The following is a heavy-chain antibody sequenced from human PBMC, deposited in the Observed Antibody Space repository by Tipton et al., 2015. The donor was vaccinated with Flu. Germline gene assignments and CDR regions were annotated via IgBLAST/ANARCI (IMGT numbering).Heavy chain of an antibody. Sequence: LRLSCAVSGYSIGSGYHWGWIRQPPGKGLEWIGSIYHSGSTYYNPSLKSRVTISVDTSKNQFPLKLSSVTAADTAVYYCARQLSVGATSGFDYWGQGTLVTVSS. J-gene: IGHJ4*02. CDR1: GYSIGSGYH. CDR2: IYHSGST. CDR3: ARQLSVGATSGFDY. V-gene: IGHV4-38-2*01. D-gene: IGHD1-26*01.